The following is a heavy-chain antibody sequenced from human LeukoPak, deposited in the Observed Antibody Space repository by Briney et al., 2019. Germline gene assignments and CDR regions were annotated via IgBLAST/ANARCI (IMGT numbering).Heavy chain of an antibody. CDR2: IYYSGST. CDR3: ARGTVARAFDI. D-gene: IGHD1-26*01. CDR1: GGSISSSTYY. V-gene: IGHV4-39*07. J-gene: IGHJ3*02. Sequence: SETLSLTCTVSGGSISSSTYYWGWIRQPPGTGLEWIGSIYYSGSTYYNPSLKSRVTISLDTSKNQFSLKLSSVTAGDTAVYYCARGTVARAFDIWGQGTMVTVSS.